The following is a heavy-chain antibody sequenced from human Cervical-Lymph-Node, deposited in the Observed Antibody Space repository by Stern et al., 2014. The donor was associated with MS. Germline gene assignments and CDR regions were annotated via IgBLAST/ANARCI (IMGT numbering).Heavy chain of an antibody. CDR3: ARLYVYSSGWYSDS. CDR1: GYTLTTYA. Sequence: VQLVESWSELKKPGASVKVSCKASGYTLTTYAMNWVRQAPGQGLEWMGWINTNTGNPTYAQGFTGRFVFSLDTSASTAYLQISSLKAEDTAVYYCARLYVYSSGWYSDSWGQGTLVTVSS. CDR2: INTNTGNP. J-gene: IGHJ4*02. D-gene: IGHD6-25*01. V-gene: IGHV7-4-1*02.